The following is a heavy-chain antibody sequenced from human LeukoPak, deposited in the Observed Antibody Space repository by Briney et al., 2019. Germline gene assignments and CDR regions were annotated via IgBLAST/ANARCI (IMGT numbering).Heavy chain of an antibody. J-gene: IGHJ4*02. CDR3: ARRVSSSSSGFDY. CDR1: GYSISSGYY. Sequence: PSETLSLTCAVSGYSISSGYYWGWIRQPPGKGLEWIGSIYHSGSSYYNPSLKSRLTISVDTSKNQFSLKLSSVTAADTAVYYCARRVSSSSSGFDYWGQGTLVTVSS. CDR2: IYHSGSS. V-gene: IGHV4-38-2*01. D-gene: IGHD6-6*01.